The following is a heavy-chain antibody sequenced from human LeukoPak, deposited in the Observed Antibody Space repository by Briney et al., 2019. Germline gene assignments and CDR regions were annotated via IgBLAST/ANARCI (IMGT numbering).Heavy chain of an antibody. CDR3: ARVGIAVAGTYYFDY. CDR2: MNPNSGNT. Sequence: ASVKVSCKASGYTFTSYDISWVRQATGQGLEWMGWMNPNSGNTGYAQKFQGRVTMTRNTSISTAYMELSSLRSEDTAVYYCARVGIAVAGTYYFDYWGQGTLVTVSS. J-gene: IGHJ4*02. V-gene: IGHV1-8*01. CDR1: GYTFTSYD. D-gene: IGHD6-19*01.